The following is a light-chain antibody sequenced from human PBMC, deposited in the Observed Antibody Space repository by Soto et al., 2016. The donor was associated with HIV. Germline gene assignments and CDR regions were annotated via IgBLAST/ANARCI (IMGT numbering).Light chain of an antibody. CDR3: NSRDSSGNHEI. CDR2: GKN. V-gene: IGLV3-19*01. J-gene: IGLJ2*01. Sequence: SSELTQDPAVSVALGQTVRITCQGDSLRSYYVSWYQQKPGQAPVLVMYGKNNRPSGIPDRFSGSSSGNTASLTITGAQAEDEADYYCNSRDSSGNHEIFGGGTKLTVL. CDR1: SLRSYY.